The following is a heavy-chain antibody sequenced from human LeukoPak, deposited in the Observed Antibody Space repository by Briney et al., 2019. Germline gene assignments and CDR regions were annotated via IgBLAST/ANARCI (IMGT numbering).Heavy chain of an antibody. J-gene: IGHJ5*02. V-gene: IGHV4-59*01. CDR1: GGSISSYF. Sequence: SETLSLTCTVSGGSISSYFWSWIRQPPGKGLEWIGYIYYSGSTNYNPSPKSRVTISVDTSKNQFSLKLSSVTAADTAVYYCARAGLDRMGFDPWGQGTLVTVSS. D-gene: IGHD2-15*01. CDR3: ARAGLDRMGFDP. CDR2: IYYSGST.